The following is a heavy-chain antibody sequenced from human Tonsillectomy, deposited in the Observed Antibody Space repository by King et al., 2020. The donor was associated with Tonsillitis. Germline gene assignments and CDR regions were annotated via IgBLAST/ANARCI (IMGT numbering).Heavy chain of an antibody. J-gene: IGHJ3*02. V-gene: IGHV4-34*01. D-gene: IGHD3-9*01. CDR2: INYSGST. Sequence: VQLQQWGAGLLKPSETLSLTCAVYVGSFSGYYWTWIRQPPGKGLEWIGEINYSGSTNYNPSLKSRLTISVDTSKNQFSLKQSSVTAADTAVYYCARGGYYDILTGYQDSFDIWGRGTMVTVSS. CDR3: ARGGYYDILTGYQDSFDI. CDR1: VGSFSGYY.